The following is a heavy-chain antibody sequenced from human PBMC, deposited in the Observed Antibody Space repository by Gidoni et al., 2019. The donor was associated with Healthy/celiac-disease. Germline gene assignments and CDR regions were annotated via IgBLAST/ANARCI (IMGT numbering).Heavy chain of an antibody. V-gene: IGHV3-30*18. J-gene: IGHJ6*02. CDR2: ISYDGSNK. CDR1: GFTFSSYG. D-gene: IGHD4-4*01. CDR3: AKDLTTWEYYYYGMDV. Sequence: QVQLVESGGGVVQPGRSLRLSCAASGFTFSSYGMHWVRQAPGKGLEWVAVISYDGSNKYYADSVKGRFTISRDNSKNTLYLQMNSLRAEDTAVYYCAKDLTTWEYYYYGMDVWGQGTTVTVSS.